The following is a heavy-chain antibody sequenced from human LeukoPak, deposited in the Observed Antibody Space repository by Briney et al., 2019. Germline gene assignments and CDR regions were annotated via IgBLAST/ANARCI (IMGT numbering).Heavy chain of an antibody. CDR3: ATIYCSGGSCYPLWYYYYGMDV. V-gene: IGHV4-39*01. J-gene: IGHJ6*02. CDR2: IYYSGST. Sequence: PSETLSLTCTVSGGSISSSSYYWGWIRQPPGKGLEWIGSIYYSGSTYYNPSLKSRVTISVDTSKNQFSLKLSSVTAAGTAVYYCATIYCSGGSCYPLWYYYYGMDVWGQGTTVTVSS. D-gene: IGHD2-15*01. CDR1: GGSISSSSYY.